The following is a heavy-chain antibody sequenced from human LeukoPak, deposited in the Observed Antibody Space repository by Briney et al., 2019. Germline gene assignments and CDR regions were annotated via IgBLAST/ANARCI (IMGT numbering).Heavy chain of an antibody. CDR2: IWYDGSNK. CDR3: ARDQEGTPWYYFDY. Sequence: GRSLRLSCAASGFTFSSYAMHWVRQAPGKGLEWVAVIWYDGSNKYYADSVKGRFTISRDNSKNTLYLQMNSLRAEDTAVYYCARDQEGTPWYYFDYWGQGTLVTVSS. J-gene: IGHJ4*02. V-gene: IGHV3-33*08. D-gene: IGHD2-15*01. CDR1: GFTFSSYA.